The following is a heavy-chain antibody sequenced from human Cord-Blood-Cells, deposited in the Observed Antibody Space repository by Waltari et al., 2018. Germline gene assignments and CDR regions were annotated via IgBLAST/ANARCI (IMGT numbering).Heavy chain of an antibody. J-gene: IGHJ5*02. V-gene: IGHV4-39*07. CDR2: IYYSGST. D-gene: IGHD3-9*01. CDR1: GGSISSSSYY. CDR3: ARHPGGYDILTGYYINWFDP. Sequence: QLQLQESGPGLVKPSETLSLTCTVSGGSISSSSYYWGWLRQPPGKGREWIGSIYYSGSTYYNPSLKSRVTISVDTSKNQFSLKLSSVTAADTAVYYCARHPGGYDILTGYYINWFDPWGQGTLVTVSS.